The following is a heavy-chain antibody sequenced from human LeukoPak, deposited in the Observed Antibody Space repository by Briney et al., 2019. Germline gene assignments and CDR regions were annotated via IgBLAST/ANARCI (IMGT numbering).Heavy chain of an antibody. Sequence: SQTLSLTCAISGDSVSSNSAAWNWIRQSPSRGLEWLGRTYYRSKWYNHYAVSVKSRITINPDTSKNQFSLQLNSVTPEDTAVYYCAREVTMVLYYYYYMDVWGKGTTVTVSS. D-gene: IGHD3-10*01. V-gene: IGHV6-1*01. CDR2: TYYRSKWYN. J-gene: IGHJ6*03. CDR3: AREVTMVLYYYYYMDV. CDR1: GDSVSSNSAA.